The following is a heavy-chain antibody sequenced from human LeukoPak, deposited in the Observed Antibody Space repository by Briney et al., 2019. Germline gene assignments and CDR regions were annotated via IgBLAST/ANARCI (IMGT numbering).Heavy chain of an antibody. CDR3: ARGYHYDSSGWALNLRDYYYYMDV. Sequence: ASVKVSCKASGGTFSSYAISWVRQAPGQGLEWMGGIIPIFGTANYAQKFQGRVTITADESTSTAYMELSSLRSEDTAVYYCARGYHYDSSGWALNLRDYYYYMDVWGKGTTVTISS. J-gene: IGHJ6*03. CDR1: GGTFSSYA. V-gene: IGHV1-69*13. CDR2: IIPIFGTA. D-gene: IGHD3-22*01.